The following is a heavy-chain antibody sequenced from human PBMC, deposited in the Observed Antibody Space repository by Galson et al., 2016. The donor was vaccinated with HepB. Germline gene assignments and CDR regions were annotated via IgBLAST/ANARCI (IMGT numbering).Heavy chain of an antibody. Sequence: SLRLSCAASGFAFSNYVMNWVRQSPGKGLEWVSRISGPGHSKDYADSVNGRFTISRDNSKNTLYLQIDSLSSDDTAVYYCAKAFTTADNFYQYGMDVWGKGTTVTVSS. CDR2: ISGPGHSK. D-gene: IGHD1-1*01. CDR1: GFAFSNYV. CDR3: AKAFTTADNFYQYGMDV. J-gene: IGHJ6*04. V-gene: IGHV3-23*01.